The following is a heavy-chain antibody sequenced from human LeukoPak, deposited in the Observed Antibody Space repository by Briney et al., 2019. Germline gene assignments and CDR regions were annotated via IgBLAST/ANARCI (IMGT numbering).Heavy chain of an antibody. CDR3: ARDIAVAPTPGY. Sequence: QPGGSLRLSCAASGFTFSSYAMNWVRQAPGKGLEWVSAITGSGGSTSYADSVKGRFAISRDNFKNTLYLEMNSLRAEDTAVYYCARDIAVAPTPGYWGQGTLVTVSS. CDR1: GFTFSSYA. J-gene: IGHJ4*02. CDR2: ITGSGGST. D-gene: IGHD6-19*01. V-gene: IGHV3-23*01.